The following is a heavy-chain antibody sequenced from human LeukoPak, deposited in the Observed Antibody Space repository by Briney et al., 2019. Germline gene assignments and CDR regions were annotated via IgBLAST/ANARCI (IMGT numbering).Heavy chain of an antibody. CDR1: GFTFSSYS. J-gene: IGHJ4*02. Sequence: GGSLRLSCAASGFTFSSYSMNWVRQAPGKGLEWVSSISSSSSYIYYADSVKGRFTISRDNAKNSLYLQMNSLRAGDTAVYYCARNNDGYVCFDYLGGETQATVP. CDR3: ARNNDGYVCFDY. D-gene: IGHD3-16*01. CDR2: ISSSSSYI. V-gene: IGHV3-21*01.